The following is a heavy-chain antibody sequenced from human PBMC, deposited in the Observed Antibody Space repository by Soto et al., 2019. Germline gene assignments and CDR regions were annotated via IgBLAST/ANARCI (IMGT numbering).Heavy chain of an antibody. D-gene: IGHD5-18*01. V-gene: IGHV3-23*01. CDR3: AKDRRFTATLDY. CDR2: TSGSGSDT. CDR1: GFTFSSFG. Sequence: GGSLRLSCAASGFTFSSFGMSWVRQAPGKGLEWISGTSGSGSDTYYADSVKGRFTISRDNSKNTLYLQMNSLRAEDTAVYYCAKDRRFTATLDYWGQGTLVTVSS. J-gene: IGHJ4*02.